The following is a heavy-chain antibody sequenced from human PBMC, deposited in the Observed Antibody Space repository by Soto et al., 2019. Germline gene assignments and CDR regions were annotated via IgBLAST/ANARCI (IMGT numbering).Heavy chain of an antibody. V-gene: IGHV3-74*01. Sequence: EVQLVESGGGLVQPGGSLTVSCAASGFTFRSYWMHWVRQVPGKGLVWVSSINGDGSTATYADSVKGRFIISRDNAKNILYLQMNSLTAEDTAVYYCARPLYDGSGTPFDHWGQGTLVTVSS. CDR3: ARPLYDGSGTPFDH. J-gene: IGHJ4*02. CDR2: INGDGSTA. CDR1: GFTFRSYW. D-gene: IGHD3-22*01.